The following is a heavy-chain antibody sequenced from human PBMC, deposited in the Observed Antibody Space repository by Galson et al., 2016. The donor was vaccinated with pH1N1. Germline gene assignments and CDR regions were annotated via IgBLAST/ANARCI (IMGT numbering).Heavy chain of an antibody. CDR3: ARRIGGGYNIREFDY. D-gene: IGHD5-24*01. CDR2: VYPPDSDT. Sequence: QSGAEVKKAGESLKISCKGSGYTFTTYWIAWVRQMPGKGLEWMGIVYPPDSDTRYSPSFEGQVTISADKSISTAYLQWSSLKASYTAVYYCARRIGGGYNIREFDYWGQGTQVTVSS. J-gene: IGHJ4*02. V-gene: IGHV5-51*03. CDR1: GYTFTTYW.